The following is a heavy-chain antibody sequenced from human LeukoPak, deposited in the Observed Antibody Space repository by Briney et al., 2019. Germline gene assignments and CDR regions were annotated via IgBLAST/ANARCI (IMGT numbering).Heavy chain of an antibody. CDR3: ARDGGWGSSSGTYYNGHL. CDR1: GYTFTSYG. D-gene: IGHD3-10*01. CDR2: ISAYNGNT. J-gene: IGHJ4*02. Sequence: GASVKVSCKASGYTFTSYGFSWVRQAPGQGLEWMGWISAYNGNTNYAQKLQGRVTMTTDTSTTTAYMELRSLRSDDTALYYCARDGGWGSSSGTYYNGHLWGQGTLVTVSS. V-gene: IGHV1-18*01.